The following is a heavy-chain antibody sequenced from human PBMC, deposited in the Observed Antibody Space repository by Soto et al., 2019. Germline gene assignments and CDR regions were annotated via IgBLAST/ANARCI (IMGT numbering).Heavy chain of an antibody. CDR3: AKDQGSSWYEIDY. CDR2: ISGSGGST. CDR1: GFTFSNYA. Sequence: EVQLLESGGGLVQPGGSLRLYCAASGFTFSNYAVTWVRQAPGKGLEWVSTISGSGGSTYYADSVKGRFTISRDNSKNTLNMQMNSLRAEDTAVYYCAKDQGSSWYEIDYWGQGTLVTVSS. D-gene: IGHD6-13*01. J-gene: IGHJ4*02. V-gene: IGHV3-23*01.